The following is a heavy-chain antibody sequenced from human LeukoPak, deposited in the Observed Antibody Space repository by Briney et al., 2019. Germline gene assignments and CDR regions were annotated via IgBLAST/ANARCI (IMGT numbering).Heavy chain of an antibody. D-gene: IGHD2-2*01. V-gene: IGHV4-39*07. CDR3: ARDYPPSSLRSFDY. J-gene: IGHJ4*02. CDR2: INHSGST. Sequence: PSETLSLTCTVSGGSISSSSYYWGWIRQPPGKGLEWIGEINHSGSTNYNPSLKSRVTISVDTSKNQFSLKLSSVTAADTAVYYCARDYPPSSLRSFDYWGQGTLVTVSS. CDR1: GGSISSSSYY.